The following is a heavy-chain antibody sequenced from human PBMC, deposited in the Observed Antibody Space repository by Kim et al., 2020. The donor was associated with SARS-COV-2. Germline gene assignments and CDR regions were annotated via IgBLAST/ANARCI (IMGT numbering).Heavy chain of an antibody. V-gene: IGHV4-39*01. CDR3: AVGGGSYQGYFDY. J-gene: IGHJ4*02. D-gene: IGHD1-26*01. CDR1: GGSISSSSYY. Sequence: SETLSLTCTVSGGSISSSSYYWGWIRQPPGKGLEWIGSIYYSGSTYYNPSLKSRVTISVDTSKNQFSLKLSSVTAADTAVYYCAVGGGSYQGYFDYWGQGTLVTVSS. CDR2: IYYSGST.